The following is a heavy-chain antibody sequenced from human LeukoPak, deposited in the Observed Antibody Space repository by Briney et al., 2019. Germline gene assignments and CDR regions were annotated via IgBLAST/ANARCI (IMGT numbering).Heavy chain of an antibody. J-gene: IGHJ4*02. V-gene: IGHV3-48*03. CDR1: GFAFNSYE. CDR2: INSGGSAI. Sequence: GGSLRLSCAASGFAFNSYEMNWVRQAPGKGLEWVSYINSGGSAIYYADSVKGRFTISRDNAKNSLYLQMNSLRADDTAVYYCARGGSYVHYWGQGTLVTVSS. CDR3: ARGGSYVHY. D-gene: IGHD1-26*01.